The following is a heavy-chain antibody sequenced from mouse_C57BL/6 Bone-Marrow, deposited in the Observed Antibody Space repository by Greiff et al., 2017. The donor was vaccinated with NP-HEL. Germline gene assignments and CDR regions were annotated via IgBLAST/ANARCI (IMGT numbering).Heavy chain of an antibody. CDR3: AREFTYWYFDV. Sequence: QVQLKESGAELVRPGTSVKVSCKASGYAFTNYLIEWVKQRPGQGLEWIGVINPGSGGNNYNEKFKGKATLTADKSSSTAYMQLSSLTSEDSAVYCCAREFTYWYFDVWGTGTTVTVSS. CDR2: INPGSGGN. J-gene: IGHJ1*03. V-gene: IGHV1-54*01. CDR1: GYAFTNYL.